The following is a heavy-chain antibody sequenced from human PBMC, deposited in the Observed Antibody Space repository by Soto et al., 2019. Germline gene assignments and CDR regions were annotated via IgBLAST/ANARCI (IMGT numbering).Heavy chain of an antibody. CDR3: ATRPPDETYYGVFDY. Sequence: PGGSLRLSCTFSGLTFSNHWMTLVRQAPGKGLEWVANIKRDGSEKSYVDPVKGRFSVSRDNTKNSLYLQMNNLRAEDTAVYYCATRPPDETYYGVFDYWGRGALVTVS. CDR2: IKRDGSEK. V-gene: IGHV3-7*02. J-gene: IGHJ4*02. D-gene: IGHD3-10*01. CDR1: GLTFSNHW.